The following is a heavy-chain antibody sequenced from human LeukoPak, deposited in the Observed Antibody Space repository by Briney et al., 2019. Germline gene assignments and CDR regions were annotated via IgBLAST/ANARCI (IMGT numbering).Heavy chain of an antibody. J-gene: IGHJ4*02. D-gene: IGHD6-13*01. CDR2: IYSAST. CDR1: DGGITGYY. V-gene: IGHV4-59*01. CDR3: ARGYSTSWTYYLDY. Sequence: SETLSLTCSVSDGGITGYYWGWIRQPPGKGLEWIGHIYSASTNYNPSLKSRVTISVDTSKNQFSLGLNSVTAADTAVYYCARGYSTSWTYYLDYWGQGALVTVSS.